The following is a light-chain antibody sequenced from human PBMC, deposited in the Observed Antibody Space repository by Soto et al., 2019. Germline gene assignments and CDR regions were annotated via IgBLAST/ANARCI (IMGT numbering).Light chain of an antibody. CDR2: GAS. V-gene: IGKV3-20*01. CDR3: QQYDTSLPYT. Sequence: EIVLTQSPGTLSLSPGDRATLSCEASQSVNNNYLAWYQHKPGQAPRLLIYGASSRATGIPDRFSGSGSATDFTLTIRRLEPEDFAVYYCQQYDTSLPYTFGGGTKVEIK. J-gene: IGKJ4*01. CDR1: QSVNNNY.